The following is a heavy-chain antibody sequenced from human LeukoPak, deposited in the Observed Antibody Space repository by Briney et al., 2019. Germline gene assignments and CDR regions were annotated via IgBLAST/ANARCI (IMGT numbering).Heavy chain of an antibody. CDR1: GGSFSSYA. V-gene: IGHV1-69*05. CDR3: ASTFRGMMATVTDYYYYYMDV. Sequence: SVKVSYKACGGSFSSYALMWVGQAAGQGRDWMGGINPIFGTENYAQMFQGRVKLTTNESPNTAYLELTSMRSEDTVVYYCASTFRGMMATVTDYYYYYMDVWGEGTTVTVSS. J-gene: IGHJ6*03. D-gene: IGHD4-11*01. CDR2: INPIFGTE.